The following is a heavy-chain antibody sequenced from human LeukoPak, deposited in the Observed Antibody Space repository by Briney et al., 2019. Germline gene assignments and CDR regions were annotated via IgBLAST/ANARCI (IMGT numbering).Heavy chain of an antibody. CDR3: VKDREGRHNCGGDCYRAEYFQH. V-gene: IGHV3-11*06. J-gene: IGHJ1*01. D-gene: IGHD2-21*02. CDR2: ISGSSSHI. CDR1: GFTFSDYY. Sequence: GGSLRLSCAASGFTFSDYYMTWIRQAPGKGLEWLSYISGSSSHINYADSVKGRFTISRDNSQNTLYLQMSSLRTEDTAVYYCVKDREGRHNCGGDCYRAEYFQHWGQGTLVTVSS.